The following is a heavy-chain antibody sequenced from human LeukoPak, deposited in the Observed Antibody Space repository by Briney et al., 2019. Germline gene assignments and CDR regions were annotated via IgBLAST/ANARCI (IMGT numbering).Heavy chain of an antibody. CDR2: ISYDGSNK. D-gene: IGHD2-2*02. CDR1: GFTFSSYG. V-gene: IGHV3-30*03. Sequence: PGGSLRLSCAASGFTFSSYGMHWVRQAPGKGLEWVAVISYDGSNKYYADSVKGRFTISRDNSKNTLYLQMNSLRAEDTAVYYCAREGYCSSTSCYTLGDAFDIWGQGTMVTVSS. CDR3: AREGYCSSTSCYTLGDAFDI. J-gene: IGHJ3*02.